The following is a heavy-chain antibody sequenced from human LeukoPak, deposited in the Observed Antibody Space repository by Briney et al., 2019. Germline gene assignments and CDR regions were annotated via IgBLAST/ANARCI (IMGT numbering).Heavy chain of an antibody. J-gene: IGHJ4*02. CDR3: ASVDYYDSSGYQGYCFDY. CDR1: GGSISGSSYY. CDR2: IYYSGST. D-gene: IGHD3-22*01. Sequence: SETLSLTCTVSGGSISGSSYYWGWIRQPPGKGLEWIGSIYYSGSTYYNPSLKSRVTISVDTSKNQFSLKLSSVTAADTAVYYCASVDYYDSSGYQGYCFDYWGQGTLVTVSS. V-gene: IGHV4-39*01.